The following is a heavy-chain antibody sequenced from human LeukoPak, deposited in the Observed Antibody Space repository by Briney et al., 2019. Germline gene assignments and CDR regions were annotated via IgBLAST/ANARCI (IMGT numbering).Heavy chain of an antibody. V-gene: IGHV3-9*01. CDR3: AKGYYYYGMDV. CDR2: ISWNSGSI. CDR1: GFTFDDYA. Sequence: GGSLRLSCAASGFTFDDYAMHWVRQAPGKGLEWVSGISWNSGSIGYADSVKGRFTISRDNAKNSLYLQMNSQRAEDTALYYCAKGYYYYGMDVWGQGTTVTVSS. J-gene: IGHJ6*02.